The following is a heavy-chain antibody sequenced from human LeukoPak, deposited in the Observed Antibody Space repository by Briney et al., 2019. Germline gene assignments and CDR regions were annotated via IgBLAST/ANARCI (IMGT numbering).Heavy chain of an antibody. CDR2: ISSSSNTI. V-gene: IGHV3-48*02. D-gene: IGHD2-21*02. CDR1: GFTFSSYS. CDR3: ARAVTVVTRGGLVSDY. Sequence: TGGSLRLSCAASGFTFSSYSMNWVRQAPGKGLEWVSYISSSSNTIYYADSVKGRFTISRDNAKNSLFLQMNSLRDEDTSVYYCARAVTVVTRGGLVSDYWGQGTLVTVSS. J-gene: IGHJ4*02.